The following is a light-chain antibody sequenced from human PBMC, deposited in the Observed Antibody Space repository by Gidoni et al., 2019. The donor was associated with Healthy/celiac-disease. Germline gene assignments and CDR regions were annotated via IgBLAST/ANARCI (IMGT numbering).Light chain of an antibody. CDR2: GAS. Sequence: EIVLPQSPGTLSLSPGERATLSSRASQSVSSSYLAWYQQRPGQTPRLLIYGASSRATGIPDRFSGSGSGTDFSLTISRRETEDYAVYYCQQYGSSQLTCXGXTKVXIK. V-gene: IGKV3-20*01. CDR1: QSVSSSY. J-gene: IGKJ4*02. CDR3: QQYGSSQLT.